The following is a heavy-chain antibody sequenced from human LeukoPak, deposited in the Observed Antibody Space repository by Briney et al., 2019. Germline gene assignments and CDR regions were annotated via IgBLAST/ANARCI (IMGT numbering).Heavy chain of an antibody. CDR1: AFSLSRNF. CDR2: IYIGGDT. D-gene: IGHD1-26*01. Sequence: GGSLRLSCAASAFSLSRNFMGWVRQAPGKGLEWVSLIYIGGDTYYADSVKGRFTISRDNSKNTIYLQMNSLRVEDTAVYYCAREVGSGSYLAHAFDLWGQGTTVTLST. V-gene: IGHV3-53*01. J-gene: IGHJ3*01. CDR3: AREVGSGSYLAHAFDL.